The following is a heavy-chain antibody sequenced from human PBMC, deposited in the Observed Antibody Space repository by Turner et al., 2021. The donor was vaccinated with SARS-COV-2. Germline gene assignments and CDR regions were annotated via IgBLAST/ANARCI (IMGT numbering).Heavy chain of an antibody. V-gene: IGHV4-59*01. J-gene: IGHJ5*02. CDR2: IYYRGST. CDR1: GASISSNY. CDR3: ARELPNNWFDP. Sequence: QVLLQASGPGLVKPSETLSLTCTVSGASISSNYWAWIRQPPGKRLEWIGYIYYRGSTNYNPSLKSRVTISVDTSKNQFSLKLTSVTAADTAVYFCARELPNNWFDPWGQGTLVTVS.